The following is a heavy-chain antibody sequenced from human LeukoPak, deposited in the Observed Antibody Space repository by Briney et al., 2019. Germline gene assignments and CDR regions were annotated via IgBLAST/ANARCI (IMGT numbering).Heavy chain of an antibody. D-gene: IGHD6-13*01. CDR3: ARPYSSWWRYFDY. CDR1: GGTFSSYA. V-gene: IGHV1-69*06. Sequence: GASVKVSCKASGGTFSSYAISWVRQAPGQGLEWMGGIIPIFGTANYAQKFQGRVTITADKSTSTAYMELSSLRSDDTAVYYCARPYSSWWRYFDYWGQGTLVTVSS. CDR2: IIPIFGTA. J-gene: IGHJ4*02.